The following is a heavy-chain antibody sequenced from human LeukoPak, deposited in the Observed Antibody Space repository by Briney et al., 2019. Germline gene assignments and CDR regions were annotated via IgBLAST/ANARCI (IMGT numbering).Heavy chain of an antibody. D-gene: IGHD6-19*01. CDR1: GYTFTNYY. CDR3: ATGLYSSGFDY. J-gene: IGHJ4*02. V-gene: IGHV1-46*03. CDR2: INPSGGST. Sequence: ASVKVSCTASGYTFTNYYMHWVRQAPGQGLEWMGIINPSGGSTSYAQKFQGRVTMTRDTSTSTVYMELSSLRSEDTAVYYCATGLYSSGFDYWGQGTLVTVSS.